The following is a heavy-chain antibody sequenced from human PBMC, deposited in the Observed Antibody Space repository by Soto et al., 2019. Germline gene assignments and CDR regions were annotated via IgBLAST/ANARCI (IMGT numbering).Heavy chain of an antibody. CDR3: ARGIRMNYPQFDP. CDR1: GGSISSSNW. D-gene: IGHD3-10*01. CDR2: IYHSGST. J-gene: IGHJ5*02. Sequence: PSETLSLTCAVSGGSISSSNWWSWVRQPPGKGLEWIGEIYHSGSTNYNPSLKSRVTISVDKSKNQFSLKLSSVTAADTAVYYCARGIRMNYPQFDPWGQGTLVTVSS. V-gene: IGHV4-4*02.